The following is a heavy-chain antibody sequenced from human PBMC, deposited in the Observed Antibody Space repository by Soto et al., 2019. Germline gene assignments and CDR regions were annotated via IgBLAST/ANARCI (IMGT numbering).Heavy chain of an antibody. CDR2: IYHTGTT. V-gene: IGHV4-31*03. Sequence: SETLSLTCTVPGGSISNGGYTWSWIRQFPGKGLEWMGFIYHTGTTHYNPSLKSRLTISVDTSKNQFSLKLSSVTAADTAVYYCARGDTGYGDINWFDPWGQGTLVTVSS. CDR3: ARGDTGYGDINWFDP. CDR1: GGSISNGGYT. J-gene: IGHJ5*02. D-gene: IGHD5-12*01.